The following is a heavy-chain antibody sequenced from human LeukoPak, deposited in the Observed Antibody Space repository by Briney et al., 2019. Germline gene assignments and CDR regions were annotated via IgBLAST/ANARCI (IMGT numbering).Heavy chain of an antibody. CDR2: ISGSGGST. CDR3: AKDYRGSFTD. Sequence: GGSLRLSCAASGFTFSSYAMSWVRQAPGKGLEWVAAISGSGGSTYYADSVKGRFTISRDNSKNTLYLQMDSLRAEDTAVYFCAKDYRGSFTDWGQGTLVTASS. V-gene: IGHV3-23*01. D-gene: IGHD1-26*01. CDR1: GFTFSSYA. J-gene: IGHJ4*02.